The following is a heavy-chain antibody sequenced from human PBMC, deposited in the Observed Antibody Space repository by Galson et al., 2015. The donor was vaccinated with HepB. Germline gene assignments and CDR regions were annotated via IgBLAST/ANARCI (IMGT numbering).Heavy chain of an antibody. V-gene: IGHV4-4*02. CDR3: ARVRRTTIFGVVIPRGVWFDP. Sequence: TLSLTCTVSGGSITSNIWWSWVRQSPERGLEWIGEISHSGSVDYNPSLKSRVNMSLDKSKNQFSLNVNSVTAADTAVYYCARVRRTTIFGVVIPRGVWFDPWGQGTLVTVSS. J-gene: IGHJ5*02. CDR1: GGSITSNIW. CDR2: ISHSGSV. D-gene: IGHD3-3*01.